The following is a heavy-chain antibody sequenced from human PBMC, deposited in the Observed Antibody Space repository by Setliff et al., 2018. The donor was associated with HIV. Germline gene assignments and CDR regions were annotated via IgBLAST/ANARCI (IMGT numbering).Heavy chain of an antibody. CDR3: ARDAKGGIDY. D-gene: IGHD3-16*01. CDR1: GFTFSNYA. J-gene: IGHJ4*02. CDR2: MPYDGSNI. V-gene: IGHV3-30*04. Sequence: PGGSLRLSCAASGFTFSNYAMHWVRQAPGKGLECVSLMPYDGSNIYYADSVKGRFTISRDNSKNTLYLQMNSLRVEDTATYYCARDAKGGIDYWGQGTLVTVSS.